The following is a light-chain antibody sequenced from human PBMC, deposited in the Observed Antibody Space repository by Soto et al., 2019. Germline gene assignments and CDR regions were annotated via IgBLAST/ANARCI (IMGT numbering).Light chain of an antibody. CDR1: SGHSYYA. CDR2: LNSDGSH. Sequence: QLVLTQSPSASASLGPSVKLTCTLSSGHSYYAIAWHQQRPEKGPRYLMRLNSDGSHSKGDGIPDRFSGSSSGAERYLTISSLQSEDEADYYCQTWGTGIGVFGGGTKLTVL. CDR3: QTWGTGIGV. J-gene: IGLJ3*02. V-gene: IGLV4-69*01.